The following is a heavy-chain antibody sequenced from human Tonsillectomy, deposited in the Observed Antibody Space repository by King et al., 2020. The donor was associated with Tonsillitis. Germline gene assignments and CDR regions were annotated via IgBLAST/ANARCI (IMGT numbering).Heavy chain of an antibody. V-gene: IGHV3-23*04. J-gene: IGHJ3*02. CDR3: AKVGATGWDAFDI. D-gene: IGHD1-26*01. CDR2: ITGSGSGRTT. CDR1: GFTFSSYA. Sequence: VQLVESGGGLVQPGGSLRLSCAASGFTFSSYAMSWVRQAPGKGLAWVSSITGSGSGRTTYFADPVKGRFTISRDNSKNTLFLQMNSLRAEDTAVYYCAKVGATGWDAFDIWGQGTMVTVSS.